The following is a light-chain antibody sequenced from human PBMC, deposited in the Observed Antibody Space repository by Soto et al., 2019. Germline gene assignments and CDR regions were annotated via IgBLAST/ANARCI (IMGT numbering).Light chain of an antibody. CDR2: GAS. J-gene: IGKJ1*01. V-gene: IGKV3-15*01. CDR3: HQYNNWPPWT. CDR1: QSVTSN. Sequence: DIVLTQSPGTLSLSPGDTATISCRASQSVTSNYLAWYQQKLGQAPRVLIYGASTRATGIPARFSGSGSATGTEFTLTISSPQSEDFAVYFCHQYNNWPPWTFGQGTKVDIK.